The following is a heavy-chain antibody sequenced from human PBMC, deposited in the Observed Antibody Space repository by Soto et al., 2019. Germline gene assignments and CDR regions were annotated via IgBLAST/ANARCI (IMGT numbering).Heavy chain of an antibody. Sequence: SETLSLTCTVSGGSISSGGYYWSWIRQHPGKGLEWIGYIFHSGSTYYNPSLKSRVTISVDGSKNQFSLKLSSVTAADTAVYYCARDHLVSSSGSLYFDYWGQGTLVTVSS. CDR2: IFHSGST. CDR3: ARDHLVSSSGSLYFDY. CDR1: GGSISSGGYY. D-gene: IGHD6-6*01. V-gene: IGHV4-30-2*01. J-gene: IGHJ4*02.